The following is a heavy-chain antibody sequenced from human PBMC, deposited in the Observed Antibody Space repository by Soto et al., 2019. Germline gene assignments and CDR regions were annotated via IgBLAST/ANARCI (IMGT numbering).Heavy chain of an antibody. Sequence: ASVKVSCKVSGYTLTELSMHWVRQAPGKGLEWMGGFDPEDGETIYAQKFQGRVTMTEDTSTDTAYMELSSLRSEDTAVYYCATAPSLLSTTVTYYFDDWGQGTLGTVS. J-gene: IGHJ4*02. CDR2: FDPEDGET. D-gene: IGHD4-17*01. V-gene: IGHV1-24*01. CDR3: ATAPSLLSTTVTYYFDD. CDR1: GYTLTELS.